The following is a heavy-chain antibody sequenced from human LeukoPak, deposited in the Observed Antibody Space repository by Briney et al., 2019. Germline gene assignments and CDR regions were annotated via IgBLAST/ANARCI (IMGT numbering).Heavy chain of an antibody. CDR2: VSGSGGST. Sequence: PGGSLRLSCAASGFTFSSYAMSWVREAPGKGLEWVSAVSGSGGSTYYADSVKGRFTISRDNSKNTLYLQMNSLRAEDTAVYYCAKVLYYYGSDYFDYWGQGTLVTVSS. D-gene: IGHD3-10*01. J-gene: IGHJ4*02. CDR1: GFTFSSYA. CDR3: AKVLYYYGSDYFDY. V-gene: IGHV3-23*01.